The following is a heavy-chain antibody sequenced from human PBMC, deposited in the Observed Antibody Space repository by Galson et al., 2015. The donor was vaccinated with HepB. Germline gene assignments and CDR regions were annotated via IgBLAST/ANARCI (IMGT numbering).Heavy chain of an antibody. CDR1: GFSFSNYA. CDR3: AKTGQHDS. Sequence: SLRLSCAASGFSFSNYAMSWARQAPGKGLEWVSTIGTADDTYYAASVKGRFIISRDNSKRMVFLQMNSLRAEDTALYYCAKTGQHDSWGQGSLVTVSS. CDR2: IGTADDT. J-gene: IGHJ4*02. V-gene: IGHV3-23*01. D-gene: IGHD1-1*01.